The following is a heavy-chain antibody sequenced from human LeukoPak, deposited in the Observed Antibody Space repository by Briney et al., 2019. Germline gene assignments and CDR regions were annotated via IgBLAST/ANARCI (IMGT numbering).Heavy chain of an antibody. J-gene: IGHJ4*02. CDR3: ARDPMADFDY. CDR2: ISSDGKNK. CDR1: GFTFSTYA. Sequence: GGSLRLSCAASGFTFSTYAFHWVRQAPGTGLEWVAVISSDGKNKLYADSVKGRFTISRDNSKNTLFLQMNSLRTEDTAVYYCARDPMADFDYWGQGTLVTVSS. D-gene: IGHD2-8*01. V-gene: IGHV3-30*04.